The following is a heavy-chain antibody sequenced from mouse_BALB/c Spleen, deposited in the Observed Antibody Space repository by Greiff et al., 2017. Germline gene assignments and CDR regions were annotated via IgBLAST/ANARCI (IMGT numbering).Heavy chain of an antibody. J-gene: IGHJ3*01. CDR1: GYTFSSYW. D-gene: IGHD2-2*01. Sequence: QVQLQQSGAELLKPGASVKISCKATGYTFSSYWIEWVKQRPGHGLEWIGEILPGSGSTNYNEKFKGKATFTADTSSNTAYMQLSSLTSEDSAVYYCARSYYGYDGPFAYWGQGTLVTVSA. V-gene: IGHV1-9*01. CDR2: ILPGSGST. CDR3: ARSYYGYDGPFAY.